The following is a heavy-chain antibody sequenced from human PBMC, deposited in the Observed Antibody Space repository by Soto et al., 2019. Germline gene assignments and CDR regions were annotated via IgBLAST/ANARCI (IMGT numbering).Heavy chain of an antibody. Sequence: GGSLRLSCAASGFTFSSYDMHWVRQATGKGLEWVSAIGTAGDTYYPGSVKGRFTISRENAKNSLYLQMNSLRAGDTAVYYCARDFGSGWYGGMDVWGKGTTVTVSS. CDR3: ARDFGSGWYGGMDV. V-gene: IGHV3-13*01. J-gene: IGHJ6*04. CDR1: GFTFSSYD. D-gene: IGHD6-19*01. CDR2: IGTAGDT.